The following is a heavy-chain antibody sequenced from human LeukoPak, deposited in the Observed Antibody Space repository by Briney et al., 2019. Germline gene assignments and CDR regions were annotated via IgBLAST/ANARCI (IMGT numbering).Heavy chain of an antibody. J-gene: IGHJ4*02. CDR3: ARDSGSYGRGSVDY. CDR2: IYSGGST. D-gene: IGHD1-26*01. Sequence: GGSLRLSCAASGFTVSSNYMSWVRQAPGKGLEWVSVIYSGGSTYYADSVKGRFTISRDNSKNTLYLQMNSLRAEDTAVYYCARDSGSYGRGSVDYWGQGTLVTVSS. V-gene: IGHV3-53*01. CDR1: GFTVSSNY.